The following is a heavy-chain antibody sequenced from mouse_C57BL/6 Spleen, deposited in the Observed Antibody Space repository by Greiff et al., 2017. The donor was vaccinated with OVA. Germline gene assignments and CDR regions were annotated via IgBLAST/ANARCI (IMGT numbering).Heavy chain of an antibody. CDR2: IRSKSNNYAT. J-gene: IGHJ2*01. CDR3: VRHYGGYFDY. D-gene: IGHD1-1*02. Sequence: EVKLMESGGGLVQPKGSLKLSCAASGFSFNTYAMNWVRQAPGKGLEWVARIRSKSNNYATYYADSVKDRFTISRDDSESMLYLQMNNLKTEDTAMYYCVRHYGGYFDYWGQGTTLTVSS. V-gene: IGHV10-1*01. CDR1: GFSFNTYA.